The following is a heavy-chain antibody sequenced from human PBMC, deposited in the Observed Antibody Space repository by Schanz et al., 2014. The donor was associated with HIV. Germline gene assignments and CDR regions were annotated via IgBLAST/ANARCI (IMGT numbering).Heavy chain of an antibody. Sequence: EVQLVESGGGLVQPGGSLRLSCAASGFTFSSYSMNWVRQAPGKGLEWVSYISSSSSTIYYADSVKGRFTISRDNAKNSLYLQMNSLRDEDTAVYYCVRVRSPRVKIVVVMDYYYYAMDVWGQGTTVTVSS. CDR1: GFTFSSYS. J-gene: IGHJ6*02. D-gene: IGHD3-22*01. CDR2: ISSSSSTI. V-gene: IGHV3-48*02. CDR3: VRVRSPRVKIVVVMDYYYYAMDV.